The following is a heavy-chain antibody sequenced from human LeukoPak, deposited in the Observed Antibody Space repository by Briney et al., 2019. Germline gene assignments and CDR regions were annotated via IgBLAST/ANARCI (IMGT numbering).Heavy chain of an antibody. Sequence: GGSLRLSCTASGFTFSGSAMHWVRQASGKGLEWVGRIRSKANSYATAYAASVKGRFTISRDDSKNTAYLQMNSLKTEDTAVYYCTRLDWYYYDSSGSYWGQGTLVTVSS. CDR2: IRSKANSYAT. J-gene: IGHJ4*02. CDR1: GFTFSGSA. CDR3: TRLDWYYYDSSGSY. V-gene: IGHV3-73*01. D-gene: IGHD3-22*01.